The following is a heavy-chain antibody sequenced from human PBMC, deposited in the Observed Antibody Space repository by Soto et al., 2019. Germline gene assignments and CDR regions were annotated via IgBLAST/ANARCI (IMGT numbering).Heavy chain of an antibody. CDR2: VSGSGDTK. CDR1: GFAFNTYA. V-gene: IGHV3-23*01. J-gene: IGHJ6*02. Sequence: EVQLLESGGGLVQPGGSLRLSCAASGFAFNTYAMSWVRQAPGKGLQWVSGVSGSGDTKYYAESVKGRFTISRDNSKNTLYLRMNNLRGDDSAVYYCARDHGMFLSYYYYGMDVWGQGTTVTVSS. D-gene: IGHD3-10*02. CDR3: ARDHGMFLSYYYYGMDV.